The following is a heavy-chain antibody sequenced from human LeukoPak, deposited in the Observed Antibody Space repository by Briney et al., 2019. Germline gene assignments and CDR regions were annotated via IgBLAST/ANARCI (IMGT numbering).Heavy chain of an antibody. J-gene: IGHJ6*02. Sequence: PSETLSLTCTVSGGSISSSSYYWGWIRQLPGKGLEWIGSIYYSGSTYYNPSLKSRVTISVDTSKNQFSLKLSSVTAADTAVYYCARHFTGPGTYTPYFGMDVWGQGTSVTVSS. CDR3: ARHFTGPGTYTPYFGMDV. CDR2: IYYSGST. D-gene: IGHD3-16*01. CDR1: GGSISSSSYY. V-gene: IGHV4-39*01.